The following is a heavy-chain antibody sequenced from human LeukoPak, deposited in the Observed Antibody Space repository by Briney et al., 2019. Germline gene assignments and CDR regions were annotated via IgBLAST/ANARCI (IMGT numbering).Heavy chain of an antibody. CDR2: TTHDEKSK. V-gene: IGHV3-30*18. J-gene: IGHJ4*02. D-gene: IGHD3-10*01. CDR3: TKGLNYYGSGSSGDY. Sequence: PGGSLRLSCAASGFTFSDYGMHRVRQAPGKGLEWVTFTTHDEKSKFYTDSVKGRFTVSRDNSKNTLYLQMNSLRAEDTAVYYCTKGLNYYGSGSSGDYWGQGTLVTVSS. CDR1: GFTFSDYG.